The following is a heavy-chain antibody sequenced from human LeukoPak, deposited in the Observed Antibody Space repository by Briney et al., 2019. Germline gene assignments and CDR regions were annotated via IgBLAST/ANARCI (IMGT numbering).Heavy chain of an antibody. CDR3: AIDGIVGATTEAAYDY. D-gene: IGHD1-26*01. CDR2: IIPIFGTA. Sequence: GASVKVSCKASGYTFTSYGISWVRQAPGQGLEWMGGIIPIFGTANYAQKFQGRVTITADESTSTAYMELSSLRSEDTAVYYCAIDGIVGATTEAAYDYWGQGTLVTVSS. J-gene: IGHJ4*02. CDR1: GYTFTSYG. V-gene: IGHV1-69*13.